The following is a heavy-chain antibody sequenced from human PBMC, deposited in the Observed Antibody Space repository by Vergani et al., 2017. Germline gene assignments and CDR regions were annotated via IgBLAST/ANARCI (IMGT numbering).Heavy chain of an antibody. Sequence: QVQLVESGGGVVQPGRSLRLSCAASGFRFSSYGMNWVRQAPGKGLEWVAVIWYDGSNKYYADSVKGRFTISRDNSQNTVNLQMNSLRVDDTAVYYCAKDLGGGNSISCSYYRDVWGKGTTVTV. J-gene: IGHJ6*03. CDR2: IWYDGSNK. CDR3: AKDLGGGNSISCSYYRDV. CDR1: GFRFSSYG. D-gene: IGHD2/OR15-2a*01. V-gene: IGHV3-33*06.